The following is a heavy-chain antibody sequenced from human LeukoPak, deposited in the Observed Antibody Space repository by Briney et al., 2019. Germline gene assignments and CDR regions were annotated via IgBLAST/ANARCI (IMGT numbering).Heavy chain of an antibody. V-gene: IGHV1-2*02. CDR3: ARDGSSVYDF. CDR2: IDASNGAT. CDR1: GYTFTDYF. J-gene: IGHJ4*02. Sequence: GASVKVSCKASGYTFTDYFIHWVRQAPGRGLEWMGWIDASNGATSYTQTREGRVIITRDTSIGAVYMELSRLTSDDTAVYYCARDGSSVYDFWGQGTLVTVSS.